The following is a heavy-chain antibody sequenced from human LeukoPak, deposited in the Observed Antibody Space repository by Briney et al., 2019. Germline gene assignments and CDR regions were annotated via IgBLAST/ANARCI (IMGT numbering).Heavy chain of an antibody. CDR3: ARGSYFGDNYYKGTDH. V-gene: IGHV4-31*03. CDR1: GDSIRRAGYY. J-gene: IGHJ4*02. CDR2: IHNNGNT. D-gene: IGHD3-10*01. Sequence: SQTLSLTCTVSGDSIRRAGYYWTWIRLRPGKGLEWIGYIHNNGNTYYNPSLGSRVTMSLDMSQNQCSLNLISLTADDTAVYFCARGSYFGDNYYKGTDHWGRGTLVIVSS.